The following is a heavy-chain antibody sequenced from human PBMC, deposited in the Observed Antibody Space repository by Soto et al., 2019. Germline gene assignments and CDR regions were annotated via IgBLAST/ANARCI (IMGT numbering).Heavy chain of an antibody. V-gene: IGHV1-45*02. J-gene: IGHJ4*02. D-gene: IGHD6-6*01. CDR3: ASMGYSSSSFDY. CDR2: ITPFNGNT. Sequence: QMQLVQSGAEVKKTGSSVKVSCKASGYTFTYRYLHWVRQAPGQALEWMGWITPFNGNTNYAQKFQDRVTITRDRSMSTAYMDPSSLRSEDTAMYYCASMGYSSSSFDYWGQGTLVTVSS. CDR1: GYTFTYRY.